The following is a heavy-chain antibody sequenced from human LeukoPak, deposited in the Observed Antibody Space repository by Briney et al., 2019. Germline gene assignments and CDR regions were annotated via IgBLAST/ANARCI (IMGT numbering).Heavy chain of an antibody. J-gene: IGHJ4*01. V-gene: IGHV4-34*01. D-gene: IGHD3-22*01. Sequence: SETLSLTCAVYGGSFSGYYWSWIRQPPGKGLEWIGEINHSGSTNYNPSLKSRVTISVDTSKNQFSLKLSSVTAADTAVYYCARGPYYYDSSGYHYFDCWGQEPWSPSPQ. CDR1: GGSFSGYY. CDR3: ARGPYYYDSSGYHYFDC. CDR2: INHSGST.